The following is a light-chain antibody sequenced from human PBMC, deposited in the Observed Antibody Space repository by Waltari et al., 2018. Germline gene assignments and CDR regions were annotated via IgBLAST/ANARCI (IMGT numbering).Light chain of an antibody. Sequence: SYVLTQPPSVSVAPGKTARLTCGGNNIGSRSVHWYQQKPGQAPVLVIYDDSDRPSGISERFSGSNSGNTATLTISRVEAGDEADYSCQVWDSSSDQGMFGGGTKLTVL. CDR2: DDS. CDR3: QVWDSSSDQGM. J-gene: IGLJ3*02. CDR1: NIGSRS. V-gene: IGLV3-21*04.